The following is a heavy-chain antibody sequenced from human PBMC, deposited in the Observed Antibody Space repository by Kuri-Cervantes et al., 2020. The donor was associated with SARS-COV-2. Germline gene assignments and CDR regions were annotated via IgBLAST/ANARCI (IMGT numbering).Heavy chain of an antibody. V-gene: IGHV1-18*01. D-gene: IGHD3-9*01. CDR2: ISAYNGNT. CDR1: GYTFTSYG. CDR3: AREKLRYFDWSKPPTPGYYFDY. J-gene: IGHJ4*02. Sequence: ASVKVSCKASGYTFTSYGISWVRQAPGQGLEWMGWISAYNGNTNYAQKLQGRVTMTTDTSTSTAYMELRSLRSDDTAVYYCAREKLRYFDWSKPPTPGYYFDYWGQGTLVTVSS.